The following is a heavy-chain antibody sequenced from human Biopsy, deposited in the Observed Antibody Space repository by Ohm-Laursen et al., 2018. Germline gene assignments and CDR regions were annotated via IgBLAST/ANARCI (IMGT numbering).Heavy chain of an antibody. J-gene: IGHJ5*02. D-gene: IGHD2-2*01. V-gene: IGHV3-9*01. Sequence: SLRLSCAASGFIFDNYGMHWVRQAPGKGLEWVSGINWNSGDIVYADSVKGRFTVSKENGKNSLYLHMNSLRAEDTAVYYCATEVVPAGIGGHWLDRWGQGTLVTVSS. CDR2: INWNSGDI. CDR3: ATEVVPAGIGGHWLDR. CDR1: GFIFDNYG.